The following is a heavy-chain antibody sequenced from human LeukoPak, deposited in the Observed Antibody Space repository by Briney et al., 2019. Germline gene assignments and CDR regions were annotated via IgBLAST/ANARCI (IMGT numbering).Heavy chain of an antibody. V-gene: IGHV1-18*04. Sequence: ASVKVSCKASGYTFTSYGISWVRQAPGQGLEWMGWISAYNGNTNYAQKLQGRVTMTTDTSTSTVYMELRSLRSDDTAVYYCARDEGGGAMVRGVTAYYHGMDVWGKGTTVTVSS. D-gene: IGHD3-10*01. CDR1: GYTFTSYG. CDR3: ARDEGGGAMVRGVTAYYHGMDV. CDR2: ISAYNGNT. J-gene: IGHJ6*04.